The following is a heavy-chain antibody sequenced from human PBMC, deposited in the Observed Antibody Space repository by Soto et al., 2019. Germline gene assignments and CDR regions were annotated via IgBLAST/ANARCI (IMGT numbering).Heavy chain of an antibody. Sequence: QVQLVESGGGVVQPGRSLRLSCAASGFTFNSYAMIWVRQAPGKGLEWVAVISYDGSDTYSADAVKGRFTISRDNSKNTLYLQMNSLRAEDTALYYCAKNLVKMTTVPGYDAFDIWGQGTMVTVSS. CDR2: ISYDGSDT. CDR1: GFTFNSYA. V-gene: IGHV3-30*18. D-gene: IGHD4-4*01. CDR3: AKNLVKMTTVPGYDAFDI. J-gene: IGHJ3*02.